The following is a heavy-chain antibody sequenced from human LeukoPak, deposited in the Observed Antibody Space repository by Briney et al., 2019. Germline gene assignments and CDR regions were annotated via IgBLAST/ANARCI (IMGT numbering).Heavy chain of an antibody. J-gene: IGHJ3*02. Sequence: SETLSLTCTVSGGSISSYYWSWIRQPPGKGLEWIGYIYYSGSTNYNPSLKSRVTISVDTSKNQFSLKLSSVTAADTAVYYCARVVHYYGSGSSPFDIWGQGTMVTVSS. V-gene: IGHV4-59*01. CDR3: ARVVHYYGSGSSPFDI. CDR1: GGSISSYY. D-gene: IGHD3-10*01. CDR2: IYYSGST.